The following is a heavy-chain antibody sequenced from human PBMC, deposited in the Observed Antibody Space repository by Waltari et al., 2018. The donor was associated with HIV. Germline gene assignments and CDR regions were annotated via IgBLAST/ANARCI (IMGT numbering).Heavy chain of an antibody. CDR2: IRSKTSGETR. Sequence: QLVESGGALIQPGRSLRLSCTASGFTLGDHAMNWVRQAPGKGLEWVGFIRSKTSGETREYAASVKGRFSISRDDSKGMVYLQMNSLRADDTALYYCVRDLAWRAFDVWGQGTMVTVSS. J-gene: IGHJ3*01. V-gene: IGHV3-49*04. CDR1: GFTLGDHA. D-gene: IGHD3-3*01. CDR3: VRDLAWRAFDV.